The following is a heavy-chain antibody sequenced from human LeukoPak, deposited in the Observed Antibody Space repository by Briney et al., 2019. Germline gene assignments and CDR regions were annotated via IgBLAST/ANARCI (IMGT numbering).Heavy chain of an antibody. V-gene: IGHV3-30*18. CDR2: ISHDGNDK. J-gene: IGHJ4*02. CDR3: ANQWVEQQLGKVFDN. CDR1: EFTLSTYG. D-gene: IGHD6-13*01. Sequence: GRSLRLSCAASEFTLSTYGMHWVRQAPGRGLEWVAVISHDGNDKYYADSVKGRFTISRDNSKNTVYLQMNSLRTEDTAVYYCANQWVEQQLGKVFDNWGQGTLVTVSS.